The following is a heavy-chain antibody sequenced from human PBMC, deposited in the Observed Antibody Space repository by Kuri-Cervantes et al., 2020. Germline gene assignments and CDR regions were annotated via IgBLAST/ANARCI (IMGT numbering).Heavy chain of an antibody. Sequence: GESLKISCAASGFTFSSYAMHWVRQAPGKGLEWVAVISYDGSNKYYADSVKGRFTISRDNSKNTLYLQVNSLRAEDTAVYYCARDLRGGGYYFDYWGQGTLVTVSS. CDR2: ISYDGSNK. D-gene: IGHD3-10*01. CDR3: ARDLRGGGYYFDY. V-gene: IGHV3-30-3*01. CDR1: GFTFSSYA. J-gene: IGHJ4*02.